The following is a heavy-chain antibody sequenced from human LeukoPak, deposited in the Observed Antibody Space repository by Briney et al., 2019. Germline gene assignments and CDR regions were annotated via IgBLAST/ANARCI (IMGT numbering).Heavy chain of an antibody. CDR1: GFTFSSYE. Sequence: GGSLRLSCAASGFTFSSYEMNWARQAPGKGLEWVSYISSSGSTIYYADSVKGRFTISRDNAKNSLYLQMNSLRAEDTAVYYCARGGNIVVVVAAALGAFDIWGQGTMVTVSS. D-gene: IGHD2-15*01. CDR2: ISSSGSTI. V-gene: IGHV3-48*03. CDR3: ARGGNIVVVVAAALGAFDI. J-gene: IGHJ3*02.